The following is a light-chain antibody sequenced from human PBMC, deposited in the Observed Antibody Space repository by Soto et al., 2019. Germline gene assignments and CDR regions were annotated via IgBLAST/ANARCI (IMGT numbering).Light chain of an antibody. J-gene: IGKJ1*01. CDR2: GAS. CDR3: PQYNNWPPWT. Sequence: EIVLTQSPATLSVSPGERATLSCRASQSVNSNLAWYQQKPGQAPRLLIYGASTRATGIPARFSGSGSGTEFTLTISRLQSEDFAVYYCPQYNNWPPWTFGQGTKVEIK. CDR1: QSVNSN. V-gene: IGKV3-15*01.